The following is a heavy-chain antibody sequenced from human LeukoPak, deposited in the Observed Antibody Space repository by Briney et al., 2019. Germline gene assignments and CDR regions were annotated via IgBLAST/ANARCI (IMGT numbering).Heavy chain of an antibody. CDR3: ARWVQLKESYYYYYGMDV. CDR1: GGSFSGYY. Sequence: PSETLSLTCAVYGGSFSGYYWSWIRQPPGKGLEWIGEINHSGSTNYNPSLKSRVTISVDTSKNQFSLKLSSVTAADTAVCYCARWVQLKESYYYYYGMDVWGQGTTVTVSS. V-gene: IGHV4-34*01. D-gene: IGHD5-18*01. J-gene: IGHJ6*02. CDR2: INHSGST.